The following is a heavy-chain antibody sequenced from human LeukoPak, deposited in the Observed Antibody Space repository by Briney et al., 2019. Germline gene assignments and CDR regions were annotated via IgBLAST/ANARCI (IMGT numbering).Heavy chain of an antibody. Sequence: GGSLRLSCAASGFTFSDYDMHWVRQATGKGLEWVSAIGTAGDTYYTGSVKGRFTICRENAKNSLYLQMNSLRAGDTAVYYCARVAKERVGGVYYFDYWGQGTLVTVSS. CDR2: IGTAGDT. CDR1: GFTFSDYD. V-gene: IGHV3-13*01. J-gene: IGHJ4*02. CDR3: ARVAKERVGGVYYFDY. D-gene: IGHD1-1*01.